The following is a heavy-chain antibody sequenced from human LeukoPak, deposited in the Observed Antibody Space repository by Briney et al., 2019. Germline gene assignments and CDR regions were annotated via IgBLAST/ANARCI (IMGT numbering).Heavy chain of an antibody. CDR2: TYYRSKWYN. J-gene: IGHJ6*03. V-gene: IGHV6-1*01. Sequence: SQTLSLTCAISGDSVSSNSAAWNWIRQSPSRGLEWLGRTYYRSKWYNEYAVSVKSRITINADTFKNQFSLQLSSVTPEDTAVYYCSRMGGHPPHMDVWGKGATVTVSS. CDR1: GDSVSSNSAA. CDR3: SRMGGHPPHMDV. D-gene: IGHD2-15*01.